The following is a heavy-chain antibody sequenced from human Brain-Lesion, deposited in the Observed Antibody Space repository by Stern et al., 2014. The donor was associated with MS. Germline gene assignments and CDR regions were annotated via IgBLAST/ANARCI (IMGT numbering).Heavy chain of an antibody. V-gene: IGHV3-33*01. D-gene: IGHD3-16*01. J-gene: IGHJ6*02. CDR3: ARRRSLLGPYAMDV. Sequence: VQLVESGGGVVQPGRSLRLSCAASGFKFENYGMHWVRQAPGKGLEWVALIWYDGTEEYYTDSVKGRFTIFRDNSKRILYLQMNRLRAEDTAVYYCARRRSLLGPYAMDVWGQGTPVIVSS. CDR2: IWYDGTEE. CDR1: GFKFENYG.